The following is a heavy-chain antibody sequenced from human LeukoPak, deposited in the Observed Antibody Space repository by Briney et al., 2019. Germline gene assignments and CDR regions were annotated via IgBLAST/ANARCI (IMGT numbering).Heavy chain of an antibody. V-gene: IGHV4-34*01. CDR2: INHSGST. Sequence: SETLSLTCAVYGGSFSGYYWSWIRQPPGKGLEWIGEINHSGSTNYNPSLKSRVTISVDTSKNQFSLKLSSVTAADTAVYYCARSPYHYYYYMDVRGKGTTVTVSS. J-gene: IGHJ6*03. CDR3: ARSPYHYYYYMDV. CDR1: GGSFSGYY.